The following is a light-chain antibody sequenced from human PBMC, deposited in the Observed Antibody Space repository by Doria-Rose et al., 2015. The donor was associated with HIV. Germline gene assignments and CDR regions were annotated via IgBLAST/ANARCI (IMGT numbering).Light chain of an antibody. CDR2: NVR. V-gene: IGLV2-14*03. Sequence: KAPKLIIYNVRERPSGVSDHFSGSKSGDTASLTIAGLQAEDEADYYCSSYSTSSTLYVFGPGTKVTVL. CDR3: SSYSTSSTLYV. J-gene: IGLJ1*01.